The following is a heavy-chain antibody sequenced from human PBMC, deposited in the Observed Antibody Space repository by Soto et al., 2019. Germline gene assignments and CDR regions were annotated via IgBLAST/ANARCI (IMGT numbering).Heavy chain of an antibody. V-gene: IGHV3-23*04. CDR2: ISGNGGRT. D-gene: IGHD4-17*01. CDR3: AKDPHGDYVGGFDF. Sequence: EVRLVESGGDLVQPGGSLKLSCAASGFTFRSFAMSWVRQAPGKGPEWVSGISGNGGRTYYADSVKGLFTISRDNSKSTLYLQMDSLRAEVTAVYYGAKDPHGDYVGGFDFRGKGPWVTVSS. J-gene: IGHJ3*01. CDR1: GFTFRSFA.